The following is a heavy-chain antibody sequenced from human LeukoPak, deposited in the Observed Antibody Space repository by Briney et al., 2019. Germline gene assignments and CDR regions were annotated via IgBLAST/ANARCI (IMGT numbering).Heavy chain of an antibody. CDR3: AARYYDILTGYQEDAFDI. Sequence: QPGGSLRLSCAASGFTFSSYAMNWVRQAPGKGLEWVSGISGSGGSTYYADSVKGRFTISRDNAKNSLYLQMNSLRAEDTAVYYCAARYYDILTGYQEDAFDIWGQGTMVTVSS. CDR2: ISGSGGST. D-gene: IGHD3-9*01. CDR1: GFTFSSYA. J-gene: IGHJ3*02. V-gene: IGHV3-23*01.